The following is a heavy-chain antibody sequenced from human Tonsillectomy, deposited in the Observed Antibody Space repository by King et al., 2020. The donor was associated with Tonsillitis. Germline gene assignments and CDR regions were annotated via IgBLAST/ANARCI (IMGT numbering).Heavy chain of an antibody. CDR2: TSYDGNNK. D-gene: IGHD1-26*01. J-gene: IGHJ4*02. Sequence: VQLVESGGGVVQPGRSLRLSCAASGLTFSSYAMHWVRQAPGKGLEWVADTSYDGNNKYYADSVKGRFTISRDNSKNTLYLQMNSLRAEDTAVYYCARGTRGSYYSGNFDYWGQGTLVTVSS. CDR1: GLTFSSYA. V-gene: IGHV3-30-3*01. CDR3: ARGTRGSYYSGNFDY.